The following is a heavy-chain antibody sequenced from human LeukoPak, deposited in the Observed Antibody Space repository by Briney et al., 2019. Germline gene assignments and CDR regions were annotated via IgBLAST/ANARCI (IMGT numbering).Heavy chain of an antibody. CDR2: IIPIFGTA. CDR3: ARYRLYCSGGSCPKYYFDY. J-gene: IGHJ4*02. Sequence: ASVKVSCKASGGTFSSYAISWVRQAPGQGLEWMGGIIPIFGTANYAQKFQGRVTITADKSTSTAYMELSSLRSEDTAVYYCARYRLYCSGGSCPKYYFDYWGQGTLVTVSS. CDR1: GGTFSSYA. D-gene: IGHD2-15*01. V-gene: IGHV1-69*06.